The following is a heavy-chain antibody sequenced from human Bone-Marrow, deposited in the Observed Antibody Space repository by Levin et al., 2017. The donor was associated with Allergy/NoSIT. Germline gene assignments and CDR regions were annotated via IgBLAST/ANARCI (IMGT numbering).Heavy chain of an antibody. Sequence: VASVKVSCKASGYTFTSHEISWVRQAPGQGLEWMGWSSTYNDNTNYAQKLQGRVTMTTDTSTSTAYMELRSLRSDDTAVYYCVRDYDYGDHSAFDIWGQGTMVTVSS. J-gene: IGHJ3*02. CDR3: VRDYDYGDHSAFDI. D-gene: IGHD4-17*01. CDR1: GYTFTSHE. CDR2: SSTYNDNT. V-gene: IGHV1-18*01.